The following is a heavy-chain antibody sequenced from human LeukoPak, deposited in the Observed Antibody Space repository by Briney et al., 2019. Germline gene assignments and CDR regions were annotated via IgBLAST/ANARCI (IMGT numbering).Heavy chain of an antibody. J-gene: IGHJ4*02. CDR2: ISGSGGST. V-gene: IGHV3-23*01. D-gene: IGHD2-2*01. CDR3: AKDNAVVVPDASDY. CDR1: GFTFSSYA. Sequence: GGSLRLSYAASGFTFSSYAMSWVRQAPGKGLEWVSAISGSGGSTYYADSVKVRLTISRDNSKNTPYLQMNSLRAEDTAVYYCAKDNAVVVPDASDYWGQGTLVTVSS.